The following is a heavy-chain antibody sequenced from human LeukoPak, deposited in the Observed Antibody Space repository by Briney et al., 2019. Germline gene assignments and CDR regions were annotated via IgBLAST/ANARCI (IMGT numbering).Heavy chain of an antibody. D-gene: IGHD3-22*01. CDR3: ANYYYDSSDY. Sequence: GGSLRLSCAASGFTFNSYSMNRVRQAPGKGLEWASSISIISSYIYYADSVKGRFTISRDNAKNSLYLQMNSLRAEDTAVYYCANYYYDSSDYWGQGTLVTVSS. CDR1: GFTFNSYS. J-gene: IGHJ4*02. V-gene: IGHV3-21*01. CDR2: ISIISSYI.